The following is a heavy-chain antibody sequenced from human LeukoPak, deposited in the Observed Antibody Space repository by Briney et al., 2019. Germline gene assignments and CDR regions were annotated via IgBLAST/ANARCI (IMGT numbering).Heavy chain of an antibody. Sequence: GGSLRLSCAASGFTFSSYGMHWVRQAPGKGLEWVAVISYDGSNKYYADSVKGRFTISRDNSKNMLYLQMNSLRAEDTAVYYCAKMLGYCSSTSCYAGGDYWGQGTLVTVSS. CDR2: ISYDGSNK. J-gene: IGHJ4*02. V-gene: IGHV3-30*18. CDR1: GFTFSSYG. D-gene: IGHD2-2*01. CDR3: AKMLGYCSSTSCYAGGDY.